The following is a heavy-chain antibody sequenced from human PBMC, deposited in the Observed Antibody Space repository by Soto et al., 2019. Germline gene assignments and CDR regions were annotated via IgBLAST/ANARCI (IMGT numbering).Heavy chain of an antibody. Sequence: TSETLSLTCAVYGGSFSGYYWSWIRQPPGKGLEWIGEINHSGSTNYNPSLKSRVTISVDTSKNQFSLKLSSVTAADTAVYYCARGSRTGTTYGWFDPWGQGTLVTVSS. V-gene: IGHV4-34*01. CDR3: ARGSRTGTTYGWFDP. J-gene: IGHJ5*02. D-gene: IGHD1-7*01. CDR1: GGSFSGYY. CDR2: INHSGST.